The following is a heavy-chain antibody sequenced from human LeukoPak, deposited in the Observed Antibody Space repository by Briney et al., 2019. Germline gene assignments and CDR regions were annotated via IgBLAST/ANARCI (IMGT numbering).Heavy chain of an antibody. Sequence: GASVKVSCKASGGTFSSYAISWVRQAPGQGLEWMGGIIPIFGTANYAQKFQGRVTITTDESTSTAYMELSSLRSEDTAVYYCAARNSPMTTVVPTVGAFDIWGQGTMVTVYS. V-gene: IGHV1-69*05. CDR2: IIPIFGTA. J-gene: IGHJ3*02. CDR1: GGTFSSYA. CDR3: AARNSPMTTVVPTVGAFDI. D-gene: IGHD4-23*01.